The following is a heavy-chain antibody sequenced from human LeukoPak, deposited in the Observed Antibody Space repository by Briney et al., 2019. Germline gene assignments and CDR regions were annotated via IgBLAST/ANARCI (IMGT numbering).Heavy chain of an antibody. Sequence: GGSLRLSCAVSGFTFSTYAMSWVRQAPGKGLEWVSAISSGGDTRYYADSVKGRFTVSRDNSKNTVYVEMNSLRAEDTAMYYCARGPYYGSGSHFSYYGMDVWGQGTTVTVSS. CDR2: ISSGGDTR. D-gene: IGHD3-10*01. CDR3: ARGPYYGSGSHFSYYGMDV. V-gene: IGHV3-23*01. CDR1: GFTFSTYA. J-gene: IGHJ6*02.